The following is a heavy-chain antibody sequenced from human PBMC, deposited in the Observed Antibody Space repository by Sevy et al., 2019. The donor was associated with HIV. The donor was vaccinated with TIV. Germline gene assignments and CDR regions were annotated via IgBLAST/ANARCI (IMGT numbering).Heavy chain of an antibody. Sequence: GGSLRLSCAASGFTFSSYAMTWVRQAQGKGVEWVSAISGSGGSTYYAASVKGRFTISGDNSKNTLYLQMNSLRAEDTAVYYCAKDSVPVDYWGQGTLVTVSS. V-gene: IGHV3-23*01. CDR2: ISGSGGST. J-gene: IGHJ4*02. CDR3: AKDSVPVDY. D-gene: IGHD2-2*01. CDR1: GFTFSSYA.